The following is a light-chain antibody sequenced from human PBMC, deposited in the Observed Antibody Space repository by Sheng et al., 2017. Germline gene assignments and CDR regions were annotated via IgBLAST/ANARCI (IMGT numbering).Light chain of an antibody. CDR1: QAISDS. V-gene: IGKV1-NL1*01. Sequence: DIQMTQSPSSLSASVGDRVTITCRASQAISDSLAWYQQKPGKTPKLLLYSASKLESGVPSRFSGGGSGTDYTLTISSLQPEDFATYYCQHYYTTPITFGGGTKVEIK. CDR2: SAS. CDR3: QHYYTTPIT. J-gene: IGKJ4*01.